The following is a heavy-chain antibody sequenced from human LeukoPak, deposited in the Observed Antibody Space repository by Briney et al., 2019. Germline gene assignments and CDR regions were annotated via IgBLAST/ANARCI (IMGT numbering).Heavy chain of an antibody. J-gene: IGHJ4*02. Sequence: GGSLRLSCAASGFTFSSYEMNWVRQAPGKGLEWVSYITRSGTTIYYAGSVKGRFTISRGNAKNSLYLQMNSLRAEDTAVYYCARRYCSSTSCLIDYWGQGTLVTVSS. D-gene: IGHD2-2*01. CDR2: ITRSGTTI. CDR3: ARRYCSSTSCLIDY. V-gene: IGHV3-48*03. CDR1: GFTFSSYE.